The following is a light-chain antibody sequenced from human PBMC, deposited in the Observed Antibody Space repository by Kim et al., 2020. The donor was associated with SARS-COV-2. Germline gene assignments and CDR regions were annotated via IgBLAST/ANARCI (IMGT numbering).Light chain of an antibody. J-gene: IGLJ3*02. CDR3: SSYTSSSTWV. CDR1: SSDVGGYNY. CDR2: DVS. V-gene: IGLV2-14*01. Sequence: LTQPASVSGSPGQSITISCTGTSSDVGGYNYVSWFQQHPGKAPKLMIYDVSKRPSGVSNRFSGSKSGNTASLTISGLQAEDEADYYCSSYTSSSTWVFGGGTQLTVL.